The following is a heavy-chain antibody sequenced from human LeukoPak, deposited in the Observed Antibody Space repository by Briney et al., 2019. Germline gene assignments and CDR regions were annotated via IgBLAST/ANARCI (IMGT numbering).Heavy chain of an antibody. J-gene: IGHJ4*02. V-gene: IGHV3-23*01. Sequence: QTGGSLRLSCAGSGFTFSSYAMSWVRQAPGRGLEWVSAISGSGGSTYYADSVKGRFTISRDNSKNTLYLQMNSLRAEDTAVYYCAREALAGYSRGWYRMRYWGQGTLVTVSS. CDR3: AREALAGYSRGWYRMRY. CDR1: GFTFSSYA. D-gene: IGHD6-19*01. CDR2: ISGSGGST.